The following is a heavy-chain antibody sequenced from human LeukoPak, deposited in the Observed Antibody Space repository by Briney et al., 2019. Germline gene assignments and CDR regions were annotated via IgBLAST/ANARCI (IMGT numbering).Heavy chain of an antibody. J-gene: IGHJ4*02. CDR1: GFTFNTFW. V-gene: IGHV3-7*01. D-gene: IGHD2-2*01. CDR2: INQDGGGK. Sequence: GGSLRLSCAASGFTFNTFWMSWVRQAPGKGLEWVANINQDGGGKYYVDSVKGRFTISRDNIKNSLYLQMNSLRAEDTAVYHCATGRSCTTCFLPDYWGQGTLVTVSS. CDR3: ATGRSCTTCFLPDY.